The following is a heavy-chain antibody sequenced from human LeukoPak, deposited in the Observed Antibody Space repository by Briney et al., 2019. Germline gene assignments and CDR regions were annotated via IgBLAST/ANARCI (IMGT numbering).Heavy chain of an antibody. D-gene: IGHD1-26*01. CDR1: GGSISSYY. Sequence: PSETLSLTCTVSGGSISSYYWSWIRQPPGKGLEWIGYIYYSGSTNYNPSLKSRVTISVDTSKNQFSLKLSSVTAADTAVYHCARSLGSGSYRMFDYWGQATLVTVSS. CDR3: ARSLGSGSYRMFDY. CDR2: IYYSGST. V-gene: IGHV4-59*01. J-gene: IGHJ4*02.